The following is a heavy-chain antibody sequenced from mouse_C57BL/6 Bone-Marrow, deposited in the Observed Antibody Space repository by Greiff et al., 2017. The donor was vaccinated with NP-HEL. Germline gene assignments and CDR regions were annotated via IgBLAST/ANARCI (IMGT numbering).Heavy chain of an antibody. CDR2: IYPGSGST. V-gene: IGHV1-55*01. D-gene: IGHD1-1*01. J-gene: IGHJ4*01. Sequence: QVQLQQPGAELVKPGASVKMSCKASGYTFTSYWITWVKQRPGQGLEWIGDIYPGSGSTNYNEKFKSKATLTVDTSSSTAYMQLSSLTSEDSAVYYCARRRGTVVPMDYWGQGTSVTVSS. CDR1: GYTFTSYW. CDR3: ARRRGTVVPMDY.